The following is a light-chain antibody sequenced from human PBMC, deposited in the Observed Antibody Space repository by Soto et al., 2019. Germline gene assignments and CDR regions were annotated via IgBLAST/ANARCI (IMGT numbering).Light chain of an antibody. CDR2: GVS. V-gene: IGLV2-23*02. CDR1: SSDIDVYDL. J-gene: IGLJ1*01. CDR3: CSYGGGNNFYV. Sequence: QSALTQPASVSGSPGQSITISCTGTSSDIDVYDLVSWYRQYPGKAPKLMIYGVSKRPSGVSDRFSGSKSGNTASLTISGLQAEDEGDYYCCSYGGGNNFYVFGTGTKLTVL.